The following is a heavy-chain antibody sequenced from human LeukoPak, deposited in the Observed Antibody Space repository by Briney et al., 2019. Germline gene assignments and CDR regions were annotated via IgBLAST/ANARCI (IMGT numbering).Heavy chain of an antibody. D-gene: IGHD2-15*01. V-gene: IGHV3-30-3*01. CDR3: ATDRATQYFDY. CDR2: ISYDGSNK. J-gene: IGHJ4*02. CDR1: GFTFSSYA. Sequence: GGSLRLSCAASGFTFSSYAMHWVRQAPGKGLEWVAVISYDGSNKYYADSVKGRFTISRDNSKNTLYLQMNSLRVEDTAVYYCATDRATQYFDYWGQGTLVSVPS.